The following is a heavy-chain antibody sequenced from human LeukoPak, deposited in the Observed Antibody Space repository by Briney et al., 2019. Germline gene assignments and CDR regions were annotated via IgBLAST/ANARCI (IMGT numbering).Heavy chain of an antibody. V-gene: IGHV3-21*01. CDR3: ARAKDMD. J-gene: IGHJ4*02. CDR2: SRGYSGDI. CDR1: GFTFSTHS. Sequence: GGSLRLSCRTSGFTFSTHSMNWVRQAPGKGLEWVASSRGYSGDIYYADSVKGRFTISRDNAKNTLYLQMNSLRADDTAIYYCARAKDMDWGQGTLVTVSS.